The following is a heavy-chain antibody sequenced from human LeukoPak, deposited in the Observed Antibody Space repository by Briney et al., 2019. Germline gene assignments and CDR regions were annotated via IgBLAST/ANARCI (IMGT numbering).Heavy chain of an antibody. CDR2: MNPNSGNT. CDR3: ARARRITIFGVVIIQNWFDP. Sequence: ASVKVSCKASGYTFASYDINWVRQATGQGLERMGWMNPNSGNTGYAQKFQGRVTMTRNTSISTAYMELSSLRSEDTAVYYCARARRITIFGVVIIQNWFDPWGQGTLVTVSS. CDR1: GYTFASYD. D-gene: IGHD3-3*01. V-gene: IGHV1-8*01. J-gene: IGHJ5*02.